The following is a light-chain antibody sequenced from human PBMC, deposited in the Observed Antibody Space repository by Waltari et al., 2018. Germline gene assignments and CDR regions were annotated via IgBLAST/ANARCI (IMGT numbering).Light chain of an antibody. Sequence: QSALAQPPSASGSPGQSVTISCTGTSSDVGGYNYVSWYQQHPGKAPKLMIYEVSKRPSGAPDRFSGSKSRNTASLTVSGLQAEDEAAYYCSSYAGSNFVVFGGGTKVTVL. CDR3: SSYAGSNFVV. CDR2: EVS. CDR1: SSDVGGYNY. J-gene: IGLJ2*01. V-gene: IGLV2-8*01.